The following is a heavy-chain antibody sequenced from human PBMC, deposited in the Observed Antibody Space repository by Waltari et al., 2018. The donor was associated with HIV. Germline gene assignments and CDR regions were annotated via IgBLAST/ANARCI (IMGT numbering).Heavy chain of an antibody. CDR2: IQPAGNEK. V-gene: IGHV3-7*03. D-gene: IGHD3-9*01. Sequence: DGQLMESGGGLVQPGGSLDLSCVGTSFGFGSFWLTWVRQAPGKGLEWVANIQPAGNEKYYVDSVKGRFTVSRDNARNSLYLDMDNMRAEDTAMYYCATNGDWSFDVWGQGTKVTVSP. CDR1: SFGFGSFW. J-gene: IGHJ3*01. CDR3: ATNGDWSFDV.